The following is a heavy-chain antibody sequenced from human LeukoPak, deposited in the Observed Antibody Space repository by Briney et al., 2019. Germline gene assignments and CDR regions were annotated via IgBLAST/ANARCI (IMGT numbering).Heavy chain of an antibody. CDR1: GFTFSSYA. D-gene: IGHD4-17*01. V-gene: IGHV3-23*01. CDR2: ISGSGGST. CDR3: AKRSDYGDYVPDY. J-gene: IGHJ4*02. Sequence: GGSLRLSCAASGFTFSSYAMSWVRQAPGKGLEWVSAISGSGGSTYYADSVKGRFTISRDNSKNTLHLQMNSLRAEDTAVYYCAKRSDYGDYVPDYWGQGTLVTVSS.